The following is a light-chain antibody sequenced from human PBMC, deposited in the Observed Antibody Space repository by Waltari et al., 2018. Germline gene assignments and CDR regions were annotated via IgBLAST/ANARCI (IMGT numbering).Light chain of an antibody. CDR1: TSNIGSNT. CDR2: SNN. Sequence: QSVLPQPPSASGTPGQRVTISCSGSTSNIGSNTVNWYQQRPGTAPKLLIYSNNQRPSGVPDRFSGSKSGTSASLAISGLQSEDEADYYCAAWDDSLNGHVVFGGGTKLTVL. CDR3: AAWDDSLNGHVV. V-gene: IGLV1-44*01. J-gene: IGLJ2*01.